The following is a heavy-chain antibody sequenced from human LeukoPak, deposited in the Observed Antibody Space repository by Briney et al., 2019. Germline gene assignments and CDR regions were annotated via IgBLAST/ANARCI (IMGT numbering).Heavy chain of an antibody. Sequence: PGGSLRLSCAASGFTFDDYAMHWVRQAPGKGLEWVSGISWNSGSIGYADSVKGRFTISRDNAKNTLYLQMNSLRAEDTAVYYCTRSTSCSGGSCYSSPWFDPWGQGTLVTVSS. CDR2: ISWNSGSI. V-gene: IGHV3-9*01. J-gene: IGHJ5*02. CDR1: GFTFDDYA. D-gene: IGHD2-15*01. CDR3: TRSTSCSGGSCYSSPWFDP.